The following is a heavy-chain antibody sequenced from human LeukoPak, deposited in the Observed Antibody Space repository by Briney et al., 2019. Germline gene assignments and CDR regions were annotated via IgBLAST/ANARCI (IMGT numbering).Heavy chain of an antibody. J-gene: IGHJ6*03. D-gene: IGHD4-17*01. CDR3: AKDPVMTTVNSYMDV. Sequence: PGGSLRLSCAASGFTFSSYAMSWVRQAPGKGLEWVSAISGSGGSTYYADSVKGRFTISRDNSKNTLYLQMNSLRAEDTAVYYRAKDPVMTTVNSYMDVWGKGTTVTVSS. V-gene: IGHV3-23*01. CDR1: GFTFSSYA. CDR2: ISGSGGST.